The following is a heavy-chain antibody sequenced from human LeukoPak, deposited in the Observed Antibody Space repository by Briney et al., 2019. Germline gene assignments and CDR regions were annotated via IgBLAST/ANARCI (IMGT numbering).Heavy chain of an antibody. J-gene: IGHJ4*02. D-gene: IGHD5-12*01. CDR3: VRGALEYSGFDQTFDY. CDR1: GFTFSSYA. V-gene: IGHV3-30-3*01. Sequence: GGSLRLSCAASGFTFSSYAMSWVRQAPGKGLEWVTVISYDGSKTYYADSVKGRFTISRDNSMNTLYLQMNSLRDEDTAVYYCVRGALEYSGFDQTFDYWAQGTLVTVSS. CDR2: ISYDGSKT.